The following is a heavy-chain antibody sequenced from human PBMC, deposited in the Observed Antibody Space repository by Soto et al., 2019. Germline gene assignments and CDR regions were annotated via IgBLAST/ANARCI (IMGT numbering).Heavy chain of an antibody. J-gene: IGHJ3*02. V-gene: IGHV1-3*01. CDR2: INAGNGNT. Sequence: QVQLVQSGAEVKKPGASVKVSCKASGYTFTSYAMHWVRQAPGQRLEWMGWINAGNGNTKYSQKFQGRVTITRDTSASTADMELSSLRSEDTAVYYCARDAPFDAFDIWGQGTMVTVSS. CDR3: ARDAPFDAFDI. CDR1: GYTFTSYA.